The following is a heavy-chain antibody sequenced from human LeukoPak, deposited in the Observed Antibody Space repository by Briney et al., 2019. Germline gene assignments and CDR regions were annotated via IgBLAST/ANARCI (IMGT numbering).Heavy chain of an antibody. CDR3: ASLASAEVVTPPDY. CDR2: ISGSGGST. CDR1: GFTFSSYG. D-gene: IGHD4-23*01. V-gene: IGHV3-23*01. J-gene: IGHJ4*02. Sequence: GGSLRLSCAASGFTFSSYGMSWVRQAPGKGLEWVSAISGSGGSTYYADSVKGRFTISRDNSKNTLYLQMNSLRAEDTAVYYCASLASAEVVTPPDYWGQGTLVTVSS.